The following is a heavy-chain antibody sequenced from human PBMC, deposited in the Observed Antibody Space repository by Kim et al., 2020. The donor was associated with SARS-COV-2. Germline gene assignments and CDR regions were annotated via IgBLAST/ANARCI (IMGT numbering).Heavy chain of an antibody. J-gene: IGHJ6*02. CDR1: GGSISSGGYY. CDR3: ARFRHIVVVTAANYYYGMDV. V-gene: IGHV4-31*03. D-gene: IGHD2-21*02. Sequence: SETLSLTCTVSGGSISSGGYYWSWIRQHPGKGLEWIGYIYYSGSTYYNPSLKSRVTISVDTSKNQFSLKLSSVTAADTAVYYCARFRHIVVVTAANYYYGMDVWGQGTTVTVSS. CDR2: IYYSGST.